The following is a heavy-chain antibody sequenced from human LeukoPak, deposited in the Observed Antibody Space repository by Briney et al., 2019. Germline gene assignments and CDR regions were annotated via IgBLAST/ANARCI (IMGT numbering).Heavy chain of an antibody. V-gene: IGHV1-18*04. CDR3: ARGSIVGATSPFDY. J-gene: IGHJ4*02. CDR1: GYTFIGYY. D-gene: IGHD1-26*01. Sequence: ASVKVSCKASGYTFIGYYMHWVRQAPGQGLEWMGWISAYNGNTNYAQKLQGRVTMTTDTSTSTAYMELRSLRSDDTAVYYCARGSIVGATSPFDYWGQGTLVTVSS. CDR2: ISAYNGNT.